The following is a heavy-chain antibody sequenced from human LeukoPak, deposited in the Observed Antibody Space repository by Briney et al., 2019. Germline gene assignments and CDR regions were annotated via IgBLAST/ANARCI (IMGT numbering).Heavy chain of an antibody. V-gene: IGHV4-4*07. D-gene: IGHD2-15*01. CDR2: IYASGST. CDR3: ARAAYCSGASCYFDY. CDR1: GGSITTYS. J-gene: IGHJ4*02. Sequence: PSETLSLTCTVSGGSITTYSWSWIRQPARQGLELIGRIYASGSTTYNPSLKSRVTMSVDTSKNQFSVRLTSVAAADTAVYYCARAAYCSGASCYFDYWGQGTLVTVSS.